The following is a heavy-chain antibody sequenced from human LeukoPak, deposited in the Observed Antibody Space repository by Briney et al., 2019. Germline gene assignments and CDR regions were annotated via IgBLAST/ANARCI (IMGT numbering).Heavy chain of an antibody. Sequence: PGGSLRLSCVASGFTFSSRDWMTWVRQAPGQGLEWVANIKQDGSEKNYVDSVKGQFTISRDNAKNSLYLQMNSLRAEDTAVYYCARVSSFHGFGNYYYYYMDVWGKGTTVTVSS. CDR1: GFTFSSRDW. J-gene: IGHJ6*03. CDR2: IKQDGSEK. D-gene: IGHD2/OR15-2a*01. CDR3: ARVSSFHGFGNYYYYYMDV. V-gene: IGHV3-7*01.